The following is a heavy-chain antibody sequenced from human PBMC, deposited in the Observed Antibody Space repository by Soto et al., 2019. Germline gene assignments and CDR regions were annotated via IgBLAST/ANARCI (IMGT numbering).Heavy chain of an antibody. CDR2: IRAYNGNT. D-gene: IGHD3-10*01. CDR3: ARDSTLGHASDI. Sequence: ASVKVSCKASGYTFTSYGISWVRQAPGQGLEWMGWIRAYNGNTNYAQNLQGRVTMTTDTSTSTAYMELRSLRSDDTAVYYCARDSTLGHASDIWVQGTMVTFS. V-gene: IGHV1-18*04. CDR1: GYTFTSYG. J-gene: IGHJ3*02.